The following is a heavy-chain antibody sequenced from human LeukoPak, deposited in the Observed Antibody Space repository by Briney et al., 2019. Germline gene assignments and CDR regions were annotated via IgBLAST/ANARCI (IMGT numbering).Heavy chain of an antibody. Sequence: ASQTLSLTCTVSGGSISSGGYYWSWIRQPPGKGLEWIGYIYYSGSTYYNPSLKSRVTISVDTSKNQFSLKLSSVTAADTAVYYCARVPEKYSSSGFESWGQGTLVTVSS. J-gene: IGHJ4*02. V-gene: IGHV4-31*03. D-gene: IGHD6-6*01. CDR1: GGSISSGGYY. CDR3: ARVPEKYSSSGFES. CDR2: IYYSGST.